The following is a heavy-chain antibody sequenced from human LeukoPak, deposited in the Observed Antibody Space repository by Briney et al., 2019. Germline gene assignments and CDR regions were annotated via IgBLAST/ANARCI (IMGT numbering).Heavy chain of an antibody. CDR2: IIPIFGTA. Sequence: GASVKVSCKASGGTFSSYAISWVRQAPGQGLEWMVGIIPIFGTANYAQKFQGRVTITTDESTSTAYTELSSLRSEDTAVYYCARGSGNEAFDIWGQGTMVTVSS. J-gene: IGHJ3*02. CDR1: GGTFSSYA. V-gene: IGHV1-69*05. D-gene: IGHD1-1*01. CDR3: ARGSGNEAFDI.